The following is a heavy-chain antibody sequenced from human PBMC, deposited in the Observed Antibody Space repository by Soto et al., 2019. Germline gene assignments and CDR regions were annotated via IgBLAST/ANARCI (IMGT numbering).Heavy chain of an antibody. J-gene: IGHJ2*01. Sequence: EVQLLESGGNLVQTGGSLRLSCAASGLTFSNYAMSWVRQAPGKGLEWVSAISGGGLSTYYADSVKGRCTISRDNSRNALFLQMRTLRAEDTALYNCALTPNCGRECSADSYWFFELWGRGTLVTVSS. CDR2: ISGGGLST. V-gene: IGHV3-23*01. CDR3: ALTPNCGRECSADSYWFFEL. CDR1: GLTFSNYA. D-gene: IGHD2-21*01.